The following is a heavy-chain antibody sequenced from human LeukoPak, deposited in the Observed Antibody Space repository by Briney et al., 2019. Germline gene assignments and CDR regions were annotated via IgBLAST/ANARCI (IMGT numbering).Heavy chain of an antibody. J-gene: IGHJ4*02. CDR1: GGPNRIRRYY. D-gene: IGHD4/OR15-4a*01. CDR2: IYYSGST. Sequence: SETLSLTCTVSGGPNRIRRYYWGPTPRPRGGVVWWIGSIYYSGSTYYNPSLKSRVTISVDTSKNQFSLNLNSVTAAATAVYYCARQRWGDYGRVDYWGQGTLVTVSS. V-gene: IGHV4-39*01. CDR3: ARQRWGDYGRVDY.